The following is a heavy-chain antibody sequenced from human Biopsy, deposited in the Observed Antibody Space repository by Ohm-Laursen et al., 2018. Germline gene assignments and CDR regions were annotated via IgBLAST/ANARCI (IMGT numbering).Heavy chain of an antibody. Sequence: SLRLSCTASKFTVRTNSMSWVRQAPGKGLEWLAVIWYDGSNKYYGDSVQGRFTISRDNSKNTVYLQMNSLRAEDTAIYYCARDSTINTVTTADYWGQGTLVTVSS. V-gene: IGHV3-33*08. CDR2: IWYDGSNK. D-gene: IGHD4-11*01. CDR1: KFTVRTNS. CDR3: ARDSTINTVTTADY. J-gene: IGHJ4*02.